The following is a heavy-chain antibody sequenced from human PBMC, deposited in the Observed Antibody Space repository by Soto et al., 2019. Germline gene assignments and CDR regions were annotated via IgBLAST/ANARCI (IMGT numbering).Heavy chain of an antibody. CDR1: GGTFSSYA. CDR2: IIPIFGTA. J-gene: IGHJ4*02. Sequence: VASVKVSCKAAGGTFSSYAISWVRQAPGQGLEWMGGIIPIFGTANYAQKFQGRVTITADESTGTAYMELSSLRSEDTAVYYCARSTTNYDSSGYYLDYWGQGTLVTVSS. V-gene: IGHV1-69*13. CDR3: ARSTTNYDSSGYYLDY. D-gene: IGHD3-22*01.